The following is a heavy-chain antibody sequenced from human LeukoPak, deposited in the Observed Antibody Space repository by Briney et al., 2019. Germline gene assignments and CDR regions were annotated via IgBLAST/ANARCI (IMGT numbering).Heavy chain of an antibody. V-gene: IGHV3-48*03. D-gene: IGHD2-2*01. J-gene: IGHJ4*02. CDR2: ISSRGSPI. Sequence: GGSLRLSCAASGFTFSNYEMNWVRQAPGKGLEWASYISSRGSPIYYADSVKGRFTISRDNAKNSLYLQMNSLRAEDTAVYYCARDRPCSSTSCSHPGDFDYWGQGTLVTVSS. CDR1: GFTFSNYE. CDR3: ARDRPCSSTSCSHPGDFDY.